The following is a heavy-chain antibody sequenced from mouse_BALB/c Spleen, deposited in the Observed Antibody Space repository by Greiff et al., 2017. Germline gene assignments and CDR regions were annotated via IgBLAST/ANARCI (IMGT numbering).Heavy chain of an antibody. D-gene: IGHD3-1*01. V-gene: IGHV1-69*01. J-gene: IGHJ3*01. CDR2: IDTSDSYT. Sequence: QVQLKEPGAELVMPGASVKMSCKASGYTFTDYWMHWVKQRPGQGLEWIGAIDTSDSYTSYNQKFKGKATLTVDESSSTAYMQLSSLTSEDSAVYYCARSGLRAWFAYWGQGTLVTVS. CDR3: ARSGLRAWFAY. CDR1: GYTFTDYW.